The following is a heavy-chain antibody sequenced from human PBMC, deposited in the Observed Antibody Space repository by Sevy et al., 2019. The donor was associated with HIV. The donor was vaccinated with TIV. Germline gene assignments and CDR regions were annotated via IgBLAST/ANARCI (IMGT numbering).Heavy chain of an antibody. CDR3: AGARYYYDSSGYLYYMDV. Sequence: SETLSLTCTVSGGSISSYYWSWIRQPAGKGLEWIGRIYTSGSTNYNPSLKSRVTMSVDTSKNQFSLKLSSVTAADTAVYYCAGARYYYDSSGYLYYMDVWGKGTTVTVSS. CDR2: IYTSGST. CDR1: GGSISSYY. J-gene: IGHJ6*03. V-gene: IGHV4-4*07. D-gene: IGHD3-22*01.